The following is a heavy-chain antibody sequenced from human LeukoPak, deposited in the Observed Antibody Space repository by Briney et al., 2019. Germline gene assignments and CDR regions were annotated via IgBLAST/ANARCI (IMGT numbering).Heavy chain of an antibody. V-gene: IGHV4-39*01. Sequence: SETLSLTCTVSGGSITSSTYYWSWIRQPPGQGLEWIGSIYYSGTTYYNTSLKSRVTISVDTSKNQFSLKLSPVTAADTAVYYCARRIAAAPRYAFDIWGQGTMVTVSS. CDR1: GGSITSSTYY. D-gene: IGHD6-13*01. J-gene: IGHJ3*02. CDR2: IYYSGTT. CDR3: ARRIAAAPRYAFDI.